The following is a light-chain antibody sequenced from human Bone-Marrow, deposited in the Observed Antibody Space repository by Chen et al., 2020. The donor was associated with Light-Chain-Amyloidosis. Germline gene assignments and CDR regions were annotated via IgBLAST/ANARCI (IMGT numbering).Light chain of an antibody. Sequence: QSALTQPASVSGSPGQSITISCTGTSSDVGGDNHVSWYQQHPDKAPKLMIYEVTNRPPWVPYRFSGSKSDNTASLTISGLQTEDEADYFCSSYTITNTLVFGSGTRVTVL. CDR2: EVT. CDR3: SSYTITNTLV. V-gene: IGLV2-14*01. J-gene: IGLJ1*01. CDR1: SSDVGGDNH.